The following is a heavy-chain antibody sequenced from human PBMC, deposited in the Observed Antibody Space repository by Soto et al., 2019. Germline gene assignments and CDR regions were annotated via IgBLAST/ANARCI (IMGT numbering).Heavy chain of an antibody. D-gene: IGHD3-16*01. CDR3: ATQGLGVSSPPYFDN. Sequence: QLVQSGSEVKKPGSSVKVSCQASGGTFSGYVVTWVRQAPGQGLEWMGEFVPLFGTTNYAQRFSGRITITAEESTSTAYMEPRSLRSDDTAVYYCATQGLGVSSPPYFDNWGQGTLVTVSS. CDR1: GGTFSGYV. V-gene: IGHV1-69*01. J-gene: IGHJ4*02. CDR2: FVPLFGTT.